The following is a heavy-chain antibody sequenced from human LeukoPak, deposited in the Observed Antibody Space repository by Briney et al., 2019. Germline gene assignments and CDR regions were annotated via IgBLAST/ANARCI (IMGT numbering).Heavy chain of an antibody. D-gene: IGHD6-19*01. CDR3: ARSRAVAGIEGDY. CDR1: GGTFSSYA. J-gene: IGHJ4*02. V-gene: IGHV1-69*06. CDR2: IIPIFGTA. Sequence: ASVKVSCKASGGTFSSYAISWVRQAPGQGLEWMGGIIPIFGTANYAQKFQGRVTITADKSTSTAYMELSSLRSDDTAVYYCARSRAVAGIEGDYWGQGTLVTVSS.